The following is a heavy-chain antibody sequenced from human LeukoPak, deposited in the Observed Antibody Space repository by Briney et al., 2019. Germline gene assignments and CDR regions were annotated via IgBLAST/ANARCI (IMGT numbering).Heavy chain of an antibody. CDR3: ARGGPFSIAAARVYYFDY. CDR2: ISPYSDNT. J-gene: IGHJ4*02. D-gene: IGHD6-13*01. Sequence: ASVKVSCKASDYTFTSYGISWVRQAPGQGLEWMGWISPYSDNTNYAQNLQGRVAMTTDTSTSTAYMELRSLTSDDTAMYYCARGGPFSIAAARVYYFDYWGQGTLVTVSS. V-gene: IGHV1-18*01. CDR1: DYTFTSYG.